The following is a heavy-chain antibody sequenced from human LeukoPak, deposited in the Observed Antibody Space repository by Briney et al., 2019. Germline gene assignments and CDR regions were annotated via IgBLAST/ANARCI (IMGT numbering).Heavy chain of an antibody. D-gene: IGHD1-26*01. J-gene: IGHJ4*02. V-gene: IGHV3-30-3*01. CDR3: ARVSVGWELLLESFDY. CDR1: GFTFSSYA. Sequence: GGSLRLSCAASGFTFSSYAMHWVRQAPGKGLEWVAVISYDGSNKYYADSVKGRFTISRDNSKNTLYPQMNSLRAEDTAVYYCARVSVGWELLLESFDYWGQGTLVTVSS. CDR2: ISYDGSNK.